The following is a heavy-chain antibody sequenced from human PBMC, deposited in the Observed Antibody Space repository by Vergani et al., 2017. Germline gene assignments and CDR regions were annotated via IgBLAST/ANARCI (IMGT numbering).Heavy chain of an antibody. CDR3: ARHDXIFGDSRSYYGMDV. D-gene: IGHD3-10*01. Sequence: QVQLQESGPGLVKPSETLSLTCAVSGFSIDNGYYWDWIRQPPGKGLEWIGSIYRTGRTHFNPSLKSRVTISVDTSNNHFSLRLNSLTAADTAVYYCARHDXIFGDSRSYYGMDVWGQGTTVTVSS. CDR1: GFSIDNGYY. V-gene: IGHV4-38-2*01. J-gene: IGHJ6*02. CDR2: IYRTGRT.